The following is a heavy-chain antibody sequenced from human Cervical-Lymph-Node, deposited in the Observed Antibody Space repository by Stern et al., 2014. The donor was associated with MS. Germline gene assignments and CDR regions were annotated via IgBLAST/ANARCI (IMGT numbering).Heavy chain of an antibody. J-gene: IGHJ4*02. D-gene: IGHD3-22*01. CDR2: FSYGGST. CDR3: ARAQGGYYDTSGYYLDY. Sequence: QVQLQESGPGLVKPSETLSLTCAVSGDSISGSYWIWIRQPPGKGLEWIGYFSYGGSTSDNPSLKSRLTISVDTSKNQFSLRLSSVTAADTAMYYCARAQGGYYDTSGYYLDYWGQGTLVTVSS. CDR1: GDSISGSY. V-gene: IGHV4-59*01.